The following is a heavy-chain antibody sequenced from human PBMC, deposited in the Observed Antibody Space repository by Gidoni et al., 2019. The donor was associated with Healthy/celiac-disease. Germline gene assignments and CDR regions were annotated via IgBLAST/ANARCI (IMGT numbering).Heavy chain of an antibody. CDR1: GFTFSSYG. CDR2: IWYDGSNK. V-gene: IGHV3-33*01. J-gene: IGHJ6*02. Sequence: QVQLVESGGGVVQPGRSLRLSCAASGFTFSSYGMHWVRQAPGKGLEWVAVIWYDGSNKYYADSVKGRFTISRDNSKNTLYLQMNSLRAEDTAVYYCARDLSDTTHDYGDYGGALPGYYGMDVWGQGTTVTVSS. D-gene: IGHD4-17*01. CDR3: ARDLSDTTHDYGDYGGALPGYYGMDV.